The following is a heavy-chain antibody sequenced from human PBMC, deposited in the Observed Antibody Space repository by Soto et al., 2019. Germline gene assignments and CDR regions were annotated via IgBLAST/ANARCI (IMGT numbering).Heavy chain of an antibody. D-gene: IGHD2-21*01. J-gene: IGHJ4*02. Sequence: GASVKGSCKASGYTFTSYGISWVRQAPGQGLEWMGWISAYNGNTNYAQKLQGRVTMTTDTSTSTAYMELRSLRSDDTAVYYCARAGCGGDCFTYFDYWGQGTLVTVSS. CDR3: ARAGCGGDCFTYFDY. CDR1: GYTFTSYG. CDR2: ISAYNGNT. V-gene: IGHV1-18*01.